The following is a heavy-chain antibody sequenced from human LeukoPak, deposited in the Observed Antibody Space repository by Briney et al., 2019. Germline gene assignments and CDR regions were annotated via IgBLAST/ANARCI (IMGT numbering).Heavy chain of an antibody. J-gene: IGHJ4*02. V-gene: IGHV4-4*07. D-gene: IGHD1-26*01. Sequence: KTSETLSLTCTVSSGSIRSYYWGWVRQPPGKGLEWIGRIYTTGTTQYNPSLKSRVTMSVDTSTNQFSLNLRSMTAADMAVYYCGRQGYTAIYYFFDYWSQGTLVAVS. CDR3: GRQGYTAIYYFFDY. CDR2: IYTTGTT. CDR1: SGSIRSYY.